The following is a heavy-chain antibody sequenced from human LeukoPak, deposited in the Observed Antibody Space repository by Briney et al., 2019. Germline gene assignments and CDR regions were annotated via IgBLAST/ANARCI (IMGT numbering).Heavy chain of an antibody. Sequence: SETLSLTCTVSGGSLTSYYWSWIRQPPGKGLEWIGYIYYSGTTSYNSSLKSRVTISVDTSKNQFSLRLSSVTAADTAVYYCARFPPSGYSGCGYFDYWGQGTLVTVSS. D-gene: IGHD5-12*01. V-gene: IGHV4-59*08. CDR1: GGSLTSYY. CDR3: ARFPPSGYSGCGYFDY. J-gene: IGHJ4*02. CDR2: IYYSGTT.